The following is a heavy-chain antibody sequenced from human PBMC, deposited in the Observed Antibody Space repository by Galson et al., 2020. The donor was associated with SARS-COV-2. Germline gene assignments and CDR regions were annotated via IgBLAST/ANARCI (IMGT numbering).Heavy chain of an antibody. CDR1: GGSISSTSYH. CDR3: ARRGGSGYGSGGFDP. D-gene: IGHD5-12*01. J-gene: IGHJ5*02. Sequence: SETLSLTCTVSGGSISSTSYHWVWIRQPPGKGLEWVGSIYYSGSTYYNPSLKSRVTMSVDTSKNQFPVKLSSVTAADTAVYYCARRGGSGYGSGGFDPWGQGTLVTVSS. V-gene: IGHV4-39*01. CDR2: IYYSGST.